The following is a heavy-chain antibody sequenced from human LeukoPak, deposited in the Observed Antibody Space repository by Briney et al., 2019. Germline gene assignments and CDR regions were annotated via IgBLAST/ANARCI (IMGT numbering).Heavy chain of an antibody. CDR2: INAGNGNT. CDR1: GYTFTSYA. Sequence: GASVKVSCKASGYTFTSYAMHWVRQAPGQRLEWMGWINAGNGNTKYSQKFQGRVTITRDTSASTAYMELCSLRSEDTAVYYCARDTKGYYDSSGYYNYWGQGTLVTVSS. D-gene: IGHD3-22*01. V-gene: IGHV1-3*01. CDR3: ARDTKGYYDSSGYYNY. J-gene: IGHJ4*02.